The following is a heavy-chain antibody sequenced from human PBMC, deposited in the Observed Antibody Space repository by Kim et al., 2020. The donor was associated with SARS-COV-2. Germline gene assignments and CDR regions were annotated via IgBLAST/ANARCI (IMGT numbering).Heavy chain of an antibody. V-gene: IGHV4-39*01. CDR2: IYYSGST. Sequence: SETLSLTCTVSGGSISSSSYYWGWIRQPPGKGLEWIGSIYYSGSTYYNPSLKSRVKISVDTSKNQFSLKLSSVTAADTAVYYCARLTLDSSDHGGFDYWGQGTLVTVSS. D-gene: IGHD3-22*01. J-gene: IGHJ4*02. CDR3: ARLTLDSSDHGGFDY. CDR1: GGSISSSSYY.